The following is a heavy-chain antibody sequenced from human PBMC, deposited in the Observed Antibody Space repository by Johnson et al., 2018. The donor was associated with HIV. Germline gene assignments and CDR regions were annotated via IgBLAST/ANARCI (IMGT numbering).Heavy chain of an antibody. CDR3: ARESGWRGGAFDI. Sequence: VQLVESGGGLVQPGGSLRLSCAASGFIFSSYDMHWVRQATGRGLEWVSGIGTTGDRYYPGSVKGRFTISRENAKNSLYLQMNSLRAVDTAVYYCARESGWRGGAFDIWGQGTMVTVSS. CDR1: GFIFSSYD. CDR2: IGTTGDR. J-gene: IGHJ3*02. D-gene: IGHD6-19*01. V-gene: IGHV3-13*01.